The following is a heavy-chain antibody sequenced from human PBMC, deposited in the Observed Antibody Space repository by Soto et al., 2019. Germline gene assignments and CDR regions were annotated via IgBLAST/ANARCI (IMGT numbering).Heavy chain of an antibody. CDR1: GGSISSYY. D-gene: IGHD5-18*01. J-gene: IGHJ6*02. V-gene: IGHV4-59*01. CDR2: IYYSGST. Sequence: SETLSLTCTVSGGSISSYYWSWIRQPPGKGLEWIGYIYYSGSTNYNPSLKSRVTISVDTSKNQFSLKLSSVTAADTAVYYCARNSYGSYYYGMDVWGQGTTVTVSS. CDR3: ARNSYGSYYYGMDV.